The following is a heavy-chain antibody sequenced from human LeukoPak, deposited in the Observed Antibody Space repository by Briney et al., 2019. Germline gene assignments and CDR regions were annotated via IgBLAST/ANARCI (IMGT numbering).Heavy chain of an antibody. D-gene: IGHD6-6*01. J-gene: IGHJ5*02. Sequence: SETLPLTCTVSGGSISSSSYYWGWIRQPPGKGLEWIGYIYYSGSTNYNPSLKSRVTISVDTSKNQFSLKLSSVTAADTAVYYCARDCVAYSSSGMFDPWGQGTLVTVSS. CDR3: ARDCVAYSSSGMFDP. CDR2: IYYSGST. CDR1: GGSISSSSYY. V-gene: IGHV4-61*01.